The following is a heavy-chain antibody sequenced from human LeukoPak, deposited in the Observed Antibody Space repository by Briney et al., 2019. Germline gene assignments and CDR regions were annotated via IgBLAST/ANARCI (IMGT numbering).Heavy chain of an antibody. CDR3: AKVDYDVLTGTRRFDY. J-gene: IGHJ4*02. CDR2: INPGSGGT. D-gene: IGHD3-9*01. CDR1: GYTFTDYY. Sequence: GASVKVSCKASGYTFTDYYMHWVRQAPGQGLEWMGWINPGSGGTKCAQKFQGRVTMTRDTSINTAYMELSRLRYDDAAVYYCAKVDYDVLTGTRRFDYWGQGTLVTVSS. V-gene: IGHV1-2*02.